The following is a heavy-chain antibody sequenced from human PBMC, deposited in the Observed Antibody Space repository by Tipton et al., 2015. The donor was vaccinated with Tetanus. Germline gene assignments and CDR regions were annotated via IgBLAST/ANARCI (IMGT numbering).Heavy chain of an antibody. J-gene: IGHJ4*02. CDR2: INHSGST. Sequence: TLSLTCAVYSASFSDYYWSWIRQAPGKGLEWIGEINHSGSTNHNPSLKSRVTISVDTSKNQFSLKLDSVTAADAAVYYCTRPGVGGYTGYYFDFWGQGTVVTVSS. V-gene: IGHV4-34*01. D-gene: IGHD5-12*01. CDR3: TRPGVGGYTGYYFDF. CDR1: SASFSDYY.